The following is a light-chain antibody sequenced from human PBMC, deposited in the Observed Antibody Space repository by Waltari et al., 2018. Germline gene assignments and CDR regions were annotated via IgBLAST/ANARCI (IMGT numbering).Light chain of an antibody. CDR3: ATWDESLNGVV. V-gene: IGLV1-47*01. CDR2: GRN. CDR1: NSNLGSNS. J-gene: IGLJ3*02. Sequence: QSVLTQPPSASGNPGQTVPISSSGGNSNLGSNSVDWYQQFPGTAPKPLIYGRNRRPSGVPDRFSGSKSGTSASLAISGLRSEDEADYYCATWDESLNGVVIGGGTKLSVL.